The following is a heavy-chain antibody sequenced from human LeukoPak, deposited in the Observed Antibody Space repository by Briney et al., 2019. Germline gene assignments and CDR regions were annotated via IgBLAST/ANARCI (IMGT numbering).Heavy chain of an antibody. J-gene: IGHJ2*01. V-gene: IGHV4-59*08. D-gene: IGHD3/OR15-3a*01. CDR2: IYYTGST. CDR3: ARLRVDTYWYFDL. CDR1: GGSISSYY. Sequence: SETLSLTCSVSGGSISSYYWSWIRQPPGKGLEWIGYIYYTGSTGYNPSLKSRVTISVDTSRNQFSLKLSSVTAADTAVYYCARLRVDTYWYFDLWGRGTLVTVSS.